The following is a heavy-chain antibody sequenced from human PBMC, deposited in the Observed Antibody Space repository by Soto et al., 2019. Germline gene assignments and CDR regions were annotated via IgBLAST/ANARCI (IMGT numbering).Heavy chain of an antibody. Sequence: QVHLVESGGGVVQPGRSLRLSCAASGFTFSTYAMHWVRQAPGKGLEWVALMSFDGTNKSYAASVKGRFTNSRDQFKCTLYLQRTRPSPEDAAVEYCGLHLGGATAYIDSWDRGPLVTVSS. V-gene: IGHV3-30-3*01. CDR3: GLHLGGATAYIDS. D-gene: IGHD2-21*01. J-gene: IGHJ4*02. CDR2: MSFDGTNK. CDR1: GFTFSTYA.